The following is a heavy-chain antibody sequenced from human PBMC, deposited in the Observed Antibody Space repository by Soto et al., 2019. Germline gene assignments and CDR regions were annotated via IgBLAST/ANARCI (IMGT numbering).Heavy chain of an antibody. CDR3: VGPIAPHLVDY. J-gene: IGHJ4*02. Sequence: QVQLQQWGAGLLKPSETLSLTCAVYGGSFSGYYWSWIRQPPGKGLEWIGEINHSGSTNYNPSLKSXXTXSXXTSKNQFSLKLSSVTAADTAVYYCVGPIAPHLVDYWGQGTLVTVSS. V-gene: IGHV4-34*01. D-gene: IGHD6-6*01. CDR2: INHSGST. CDR1: GGSFSGYY.